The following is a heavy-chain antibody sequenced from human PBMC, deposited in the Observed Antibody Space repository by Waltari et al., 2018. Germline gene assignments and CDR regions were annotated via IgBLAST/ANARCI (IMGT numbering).Heavy chain of an antibody. J-gene: IGHJ5*02. V-gene: IGHV4-39*01. D-gene: IGHD3-22*01. CDR2: IYYSGST. CDR1: VGPFSSSSYS. CDR3: ARILDSSGYYH. Sequence: LHLQESAPGRLRPPGTWSLTCPVPVGPFSSSSYSWGWFRQPPGKGLEWIGSIYYSGSTYYNPSLKSRVTISVDTSKNQFSLKLSSVTAADTAVYYCARILDSSGYYHWGQGTLVTVSS.